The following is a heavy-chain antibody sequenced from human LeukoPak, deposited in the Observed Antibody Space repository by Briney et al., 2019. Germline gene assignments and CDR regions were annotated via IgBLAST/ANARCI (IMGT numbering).Heavy chain of an antibody. V-gene: IGHV4-39*07. CDR1: GGSIRSSYCY. CDR3: AMGTRYYYDSSGRFDY. J-gene: IGHJ4*02. Sequence: PSETLSLTCTVSGGSIRSSYCYWGWIRQPPGKGLEWIGEINHSGSTNYNPSLKSRVTISVDTSKNQFSLKLSSVTAADTAVYYCAMGTRYYYDSSGRFDYWGQGTLVTVSS. CDR2: INHSGST. D-gene: IGHD3-22*01.